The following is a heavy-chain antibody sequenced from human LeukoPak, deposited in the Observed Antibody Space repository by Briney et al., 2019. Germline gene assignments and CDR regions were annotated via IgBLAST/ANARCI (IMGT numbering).Heavy chain of an antibody. CDR1: GFTFSSYA. CDR2: ISGSGGST. V-gene: IGHV3-23*01. Sequence: GGSLRLSCAASGFTFSSYAMSWVRQAPGKGLEWVSAISGSGGSTYYADSVKGRFTISRDNSKNTLYLQMNSLRAEDTAVYYCAKDHSNTFGGVIVPPHDWGQGTLVTVSS. CDR3: AKDHSNTFGGVIVPPHD. D-gene: IGHD3-16*02. J-gene: IGHJ4*02.